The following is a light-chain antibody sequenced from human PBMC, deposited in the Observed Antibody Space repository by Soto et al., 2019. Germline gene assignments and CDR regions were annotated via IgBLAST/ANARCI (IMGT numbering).Light chain of an antibody. CDR1: QRINNW. CDR2: QAS. V-gene: IGKV1-5*03. Sequence: DIQMTQSPSTLAAPAGDRVTITCRASQRINNWLAWYQQKPGKAPKLLIYQASNLQSGVPPRFSGGGFGTEFTLTISNLQPEDFAMYYCQQYNSHWSWTFGQGTKVEI. J-gene: IGKJ1*01. CDR3: QQYNSHWSWT.